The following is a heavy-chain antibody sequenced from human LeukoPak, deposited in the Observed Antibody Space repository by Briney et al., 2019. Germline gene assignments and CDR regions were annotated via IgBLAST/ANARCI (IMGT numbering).Heavy chain of an antibody. CDR1: GGSISSSSYY. D-gene: IGHD3-9*01. Sequence: PSETLSLTCTVSGGSISSSSYYWGWIRQPPGKGLEWIGSIYYSGSTHYNPSLKSRVTISVDTSKNQFSLKLSSVTAADTAVYYCARLLDYDILTGYYPDSHFDYWGQGTLVTVSS. V-gene: IGHV4-39*01. CDR2: IYYSGST. CDR3: ARLLDYDILTGYYPDSHFDY. J-gene: IGHJ4*02.